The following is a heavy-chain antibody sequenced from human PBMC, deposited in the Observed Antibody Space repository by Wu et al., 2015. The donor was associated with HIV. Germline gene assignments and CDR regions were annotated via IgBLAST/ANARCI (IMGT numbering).Heavy chain of an antibody. Sequence: VQLVQSGAEVKKPGASVRVSCKASGYSFSSYYLHWVRQAPGQGLEWMGIVNPSVGSTAYAQKFQGRVTMTSDTSTTTVYMELSSLRSEDTAVYYCARDSSGYPFDNWGQGTLITVSS. D-gene: IGHD3-22*01. CDR1: GYSFSSYY. J-gene: IGHJ4*02. CDR2: VNPSVGST. V-gene: IGHV1-46*01. CDR3: ARDSSGYPFDN.